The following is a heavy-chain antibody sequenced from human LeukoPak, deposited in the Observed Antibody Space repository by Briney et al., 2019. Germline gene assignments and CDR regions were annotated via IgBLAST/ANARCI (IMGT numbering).Heavy chain of an antibody. CDR1: GYTFTSYG. CDR3: AGEVTYYYDSSGYYYAYFDY. D-gene: IGHD3-22*01. V-gene: IGHV1-18*01. J-gene: IGHJ4*02. CDR2: ISAYNGNT. Sequence: ASVKVSCKASGYTFTSYGISWVRQAPGQGLEWMGWISAYNGNTNYAQKLQGRVTMTTDTSTSTAYMELMSLRSDDTAVYYCAGEVTYYYDSSGYYYAYFDYWGQGTLVTVSS.